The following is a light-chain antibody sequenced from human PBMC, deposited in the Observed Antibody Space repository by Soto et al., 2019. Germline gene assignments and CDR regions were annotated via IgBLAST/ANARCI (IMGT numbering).Light chain of an antibody. CDR3: SSYAGSNFVV. V-gene: IGLV2-8*01. J-gene: IGLJ2*01. Sequence: QSVLTQPPSASGSPGQSVTISCTGTSSDVGGYNYVSWYQQHPGKAPKRMIYEVSKRPSGVPDRFSGSKSGNTASLTVSGLQAEDEADYYGSSYAGSNFVVFGGGTKLTVL. CDR1: SSDVGGYNY. CDR2: EVS.